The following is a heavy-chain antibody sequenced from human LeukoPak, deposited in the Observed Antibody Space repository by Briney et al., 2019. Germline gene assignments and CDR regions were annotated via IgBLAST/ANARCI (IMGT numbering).Heavy chain of an antibody. CDR2: ISSSSSYI. D-gene: IGHD2-15*01. Sequence: GGSLRLSCAASGFTFSSYSMNWVRQAPGKGLEWVSSISSSSSYIYYADSVKGRFTISRDNAKSSLYLQMNSLRAEDTAVYYCAKEFCSGGSCNLDYWGQGTLVTVSS. CDR3: AKEFCSGGSCNLDY. CDR1: GFTFSSYS. V-gene: IGHV3-21*04. J-gene: IGHJ4*02.